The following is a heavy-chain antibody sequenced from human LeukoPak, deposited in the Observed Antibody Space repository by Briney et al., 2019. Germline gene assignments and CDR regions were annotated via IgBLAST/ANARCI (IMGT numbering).Heavy chain of an antibody. CDR2: ISAYNGNT. J-gene: IGHJ4*02. D-gene: IGHD3-22*01. CDR1: GYTFTSYG. CDR3: ARPTPETIPLNTYYYDSSGYYYGY. Sequence: ASVKVSCKASGYTFTSYGISWVRQAPGQGLEWMGWISAYNGNTNYAQKLQGRVTMTTDTSTSTAYMELRSLRFDDTAVYYCARPTPETIPLNTYYYDSSGYYYGYWGQGTLVTVSS. V-gene: IGHV1-18*01.